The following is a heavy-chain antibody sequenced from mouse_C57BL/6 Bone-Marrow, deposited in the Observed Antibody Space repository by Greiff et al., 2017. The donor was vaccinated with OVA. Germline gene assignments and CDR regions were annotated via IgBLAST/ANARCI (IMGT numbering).Heavy chain of an antibody. CDR1: GFTFSNYW. D-gene: IGHD1-1*01. CDR3: TGITTVVARAPYFDY. V-gene: IGHV6-3*01. Sequence: EVHLVESGGGLVQPGGSMKLSCVASGFTFSNYWMNWVRQSPEKGLEWVAQIRLKSDNYATHYAESVKGRFTISRDDSKSSVYLQMNNLRAEDTGIYYCTGITTVVARAPYFDYWGQGTTLTVSS. J-gene: IGHJ2*01. CDR2: IRLKSDNYAT.